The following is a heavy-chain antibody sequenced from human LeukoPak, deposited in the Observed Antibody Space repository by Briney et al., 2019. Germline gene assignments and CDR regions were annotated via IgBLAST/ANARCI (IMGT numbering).Heavy chain of an antibody. CDR3: AREPMGATYFDY. D-gene: IGHD1-26*01. J-gene: IGHJ4*02. Sequence: GGSLRLSCAASGFTFSSYEMNWVRQAPGKGLEWVSYISSSGSTIYYADSVKGRFTISRDSAKNSLYLQMNSLRAEDTAVYYCAREPMGATYFDYWGQGTLVTVSS. CDR2: ISSSGSTI. V-gene: IGHV3-48*03. CDR1: GFTFSSYE.